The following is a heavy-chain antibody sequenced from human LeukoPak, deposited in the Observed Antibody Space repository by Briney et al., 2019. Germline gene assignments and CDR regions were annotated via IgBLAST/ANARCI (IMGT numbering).Heavy chain of an antibody. CDR1: GGTFSSYA. CDR3: ARADYYYDSSGYWADAFDI. D-gene: IGHD3-22*01. V-gene: IGHV1-69*05. CDR2: IIPIFGTA. Sequence: ASVKVSCKASGGTFSSYAISWVRQAPGQGLEWMGGIIPIFGTANYAQKFQDRVTITTDESTSTAYMELSSLRSEDTAVYYCARADYYYDSSGYWADAFDIWGQGTMVTVSS. J-gene: IGHJ3*02.